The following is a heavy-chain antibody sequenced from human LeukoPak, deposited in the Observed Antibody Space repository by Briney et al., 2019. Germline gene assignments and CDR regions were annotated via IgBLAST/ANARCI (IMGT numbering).Heavy chain of an antibody. CDR3: AKDIAMVRGVRDYYYGLDV. CDR2: VSGSGGST. D-gene: IGHD3-10*01. CDR1: GFTFNIYA. Sequence: GGSLRLSCAASGFTFNIYAMSWVRQAPGKGLEWVSVVSGSGGSTYYADSVKGRFTISRDNSKNTLYLQTNSLRAEDTAVYYCAKDIAMVRGVRDYYYGLDVWGQGTTVTVSS. J-gene: IGHJ6*02. V-gene: IGHV3-23*01.